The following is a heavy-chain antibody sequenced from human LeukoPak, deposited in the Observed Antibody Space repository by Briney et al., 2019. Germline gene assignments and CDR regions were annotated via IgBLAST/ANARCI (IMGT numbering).Heavy chain of an antibody. D-gene: IGHD5-18*01. Sequence: GASVKVSCKASGGTFSSYAISWVRQAPGQGLEWMGGIIPIFGTANYAQKFQGRVTITTDESTSTAYMELSSLRSEDTAVYYCARMIQLHINDAFDIWGQGTMVTVSS. CDR2: IIPIFGTA. V-gene: IGHV1-69*05. J-gene: IGHJ3*02. CDR3: ARMIQLHINDAFDI. CDR1: GGTFSSYA.